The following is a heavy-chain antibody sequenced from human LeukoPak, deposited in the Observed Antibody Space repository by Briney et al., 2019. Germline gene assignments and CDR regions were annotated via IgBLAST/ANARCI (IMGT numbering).Heavy chain of an antibody. CDR2: IHYNGIT. D-gene: IGHD6-19*01. J-gene: IGHJ4*02. V-gene: IGHV4-59*08. CDR1: GSMYNYY. Sequence: SETLSLTCTVSGSMYNYYWSWIRQPPGKGLEWIGYIHYNGITNYNPSLKSRVTMSLDTSKNQVSLKLNSVTAADTAVYYCAKGKLGGSGWYYFDYWGQGTLVTVSS. CDR3: AKGKLGGSGWYYFDY.